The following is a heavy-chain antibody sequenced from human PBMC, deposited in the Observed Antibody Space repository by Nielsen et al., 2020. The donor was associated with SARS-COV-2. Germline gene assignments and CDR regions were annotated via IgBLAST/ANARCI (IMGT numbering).Heavy chain of an antibody. J-gene: IGHJ4*02. CDR2: MNPNSGDT. CDR1: GYTFASSD. CDR3: ATDRDRTSFDY. D-gene: IGHD1-14*01. Sequence: ASVKVSCKASGYTFASSDINWVRQVTGQGLEWMGWMNPNSGDTGYAQKFQGRVSMTRDVSISTAYMELSSLRSEDTAVYYCATDRDRTSFDYWGQGTLVTVSS. V-gene: IGHV1-8*01.